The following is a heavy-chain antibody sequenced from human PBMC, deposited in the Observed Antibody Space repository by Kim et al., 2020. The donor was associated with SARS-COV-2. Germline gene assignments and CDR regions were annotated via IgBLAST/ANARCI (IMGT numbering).Heavy chain of an antibody. CDR1: GFTFSSYW. D-gene: IGHD5-18*01. CDR2: IKSDGSST. V-gene: IGHV3-74*01. CDR3: VKDGYNPLGFDY. J-gene: IGHJ4*02. Sequence: GGSLRLSCVASGFTFSSYWMHWVRQAPGEGLVWVSCIKSDGSSTSYADSVKGRFTISRDNAKNTLYLQMNSLRVEDTAVYYCVKDGYNPLGFDYWGQGTLVTVSS.